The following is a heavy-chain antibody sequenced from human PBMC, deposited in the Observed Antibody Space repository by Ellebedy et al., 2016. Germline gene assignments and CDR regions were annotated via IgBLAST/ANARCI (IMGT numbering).Heavy chain of an antibody. J-gene: IGHJ4*02. CDR3: ARHRERDSPPWAFDY. CDR2: ILYDGTT. Sequence: SETLSLTCTVSGGSISSDTYYWGWIRQSPGKGLEWIGSILYDGTTQYNPSLKSRVTISLDTSNNLFSLSLNSVTAADMAVYYCARHRERDSPPWAFDYWGQGTLVTVSS. V-gene: IGHV4-39*01. D-gene: IGHD2-15*01. CDR1: GGSISSDTYY.